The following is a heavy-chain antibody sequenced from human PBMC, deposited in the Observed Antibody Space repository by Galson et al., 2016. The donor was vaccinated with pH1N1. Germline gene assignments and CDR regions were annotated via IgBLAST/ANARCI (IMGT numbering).Heavy chain of an antibody. CDR3: ARDRGRDRAFAI. CDR1: GFNFSPYY. CDR2: INGDGSRT. J-gene: IGHJ3*02. D-gene: IGHD1-14*01. V-gene: IGHV3-74*01. Sequence: SLRLSCATSGFNFSPYYMHWVRQDPGKGLVWVSRINGDGSRTLYADSVKGRFTISRDNAKSTLYMQMISLRVEDRAVYYCARDRGRDRAFAIWGQGTRVTVSS.